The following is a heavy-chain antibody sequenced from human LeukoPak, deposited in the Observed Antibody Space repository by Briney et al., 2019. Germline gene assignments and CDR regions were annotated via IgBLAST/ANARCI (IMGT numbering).Heavy chain of an antibody. CDR1: GFTVSSNY. CDR2: ISGSGGST. J-gene: IGHJ3*02. CDR3: AKRMDAFDI. Sequence: PGGSLRLSCAASGFTVSSNYMSWVRQAPGKGLEWVSAISGSGGSTYYADSVKGRFTISRDNSKNTLYLQMNSLRAEDTAVYYCAKRMDAFDIWGQGTMVTVSS. D-gene: IGHD2-15*01. V-gene: IGHV3-23*01.